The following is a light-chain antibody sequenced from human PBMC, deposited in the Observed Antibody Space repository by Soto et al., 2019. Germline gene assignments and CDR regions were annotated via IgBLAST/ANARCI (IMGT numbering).Light chain of an antibody. CDR3: QQRDSIPIT. Sequence: DIQMTQSPSSLSASVGDRVTITCRASQSISRNLNWYQQKPGKAPKLLIYSTSSLQSGVPSKFSGSGSGTDFTLAIRRLQPEDFATYYCQQRDSIPITFGKGKRLDI. CDR2: STS. V-gene: IGKV1-39*01. CDR1: QSISRN. J-gene: IGKJ5*01.